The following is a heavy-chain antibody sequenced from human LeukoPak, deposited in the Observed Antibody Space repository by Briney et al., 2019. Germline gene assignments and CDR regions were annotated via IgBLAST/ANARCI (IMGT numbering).Heavy chain of an antibody. CDR2: ISTYNGNA. Sequence: GASVKVSCTASGYTFTIYGISWVRQAPGQGLEWMGWISTYNGNANYAQKLQGRVTMTTDTSTKTAYMELRSLRSDDTAVYYCARDYTHQVEYTYGYGSDYWGQGTLVTVSS. J-gene: IGHJ4*02. D-gene: IGHD5-18*01. CDR3: ARDYTHQVEYTYGYGSDY. V-gene: IGHV1-18*01. CDR1: GYTFTIYG.